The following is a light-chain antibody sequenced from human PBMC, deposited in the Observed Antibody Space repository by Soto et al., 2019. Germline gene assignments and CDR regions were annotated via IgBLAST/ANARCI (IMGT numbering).Light chain of an antibody. CDR1: QGISSF. V-gene: IGKV1-9*01. CDR3: QQLNTYPLT. CDR2: TAS. J-gene: IGKJ4*01. Sequence: IQLTQSPSSLSTSVGDRVTITCRASQGISSFLAWYQQKPGKAPKLLIYTASTLQSGVPSRFSGSGSGTYFTLTISSLQPEYFATYYCQQLNTYPLTFGGGTKVEIK.